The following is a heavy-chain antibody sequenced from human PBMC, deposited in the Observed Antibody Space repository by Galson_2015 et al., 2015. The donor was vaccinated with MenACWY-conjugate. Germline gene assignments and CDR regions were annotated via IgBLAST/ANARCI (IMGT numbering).Heavy chain of an antibody. Sequence: SLRLSCAPSGLTFSNVWMSWVRQAPGKGLEWVARIKCRTDGGTTDYATPVKGRFTILRDGSTNTLYLQMNSLKIEDTAMYFCTRDRDVGGSRWWFDPWGQGTLVTVSS. CDR1: GLTFSNVW. J-gene: IGHJ5*02. V-gene: IGHV3-15*01. D-gene: IGHD2-15*01. CDR3: TRDRDVGGSRWWFDP. CDR2: IKCRTDGGTT.